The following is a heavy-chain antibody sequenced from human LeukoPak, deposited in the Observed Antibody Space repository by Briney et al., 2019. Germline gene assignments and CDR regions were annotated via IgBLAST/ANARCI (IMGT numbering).Heavy chain of an antibody. CDR2: INHSGST. J-gene: IGHJ4*02. D-gene: IGHD3-22*01. CDR1: GGSFSGYY. CDR3: ARGFGDSRYFDY. Sequence: SETLSLTCAVYGGSFSGYYWSWIRQPPGKGLEWIGEINHSGSTNYNPSLKSRVTISVDTSKNQFSLKLSSVTAADTAVYYCARGFGDSRYFDYWGQGTLVTVSS. V-gene: IGHV4-34*01.